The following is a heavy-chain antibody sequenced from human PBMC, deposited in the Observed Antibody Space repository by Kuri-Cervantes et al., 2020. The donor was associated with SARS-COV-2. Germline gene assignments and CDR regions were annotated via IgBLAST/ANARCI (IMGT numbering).Heavy chain of an antibody. D-gene: IGHD2-15*01. Sequence: GSLRLSCTVSGGSISSYYWSWIRQPPGKGLEGIGYIYYSGSTNYNPSLKSRVTISVDTSKNQFSLKLSSVTAADTAVYYCARGECSGGSCYSFDYWGQGTLVTVSS. CDR3: ARGECSGGSCYSFDY. CDR1: GGSISSYY. CDR2: IYYSGST. V-gene: IGHV4-59*01. J-gene: IGHJ4*02.